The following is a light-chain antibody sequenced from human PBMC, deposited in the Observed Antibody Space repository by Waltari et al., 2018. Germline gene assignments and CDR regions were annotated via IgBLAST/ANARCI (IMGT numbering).Light chain of an antibody. CDR2: GAS. V-gene: IGKV3-20*01. J-gene: IGKJ4*01. Sequence: EIVLTQSPGTLSLSPGERATLSGRASQTVRTTYLAWYQQKPGQAHTLLIYGASSRATGIPDRFSGSGSGTDFSLTISSLEPEDFAVYYCQQYDISPLTFGGGTKVEIK. CDR3: QQYDISPLT. CDR1: QTVRTTY.